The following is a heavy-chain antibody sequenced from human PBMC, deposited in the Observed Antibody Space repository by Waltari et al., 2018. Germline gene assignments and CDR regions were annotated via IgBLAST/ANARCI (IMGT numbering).Heavy chain of an antibody. CDR2: IYYSGST. D-gene: IGHD2-8*01. Sequence: QVQLQESGPGLVKPSETLSLTCTVSGGSISSYYWSWIRQPPGKGLEWIGYIYYSGSTNYNPSLKSRVTISVDTSKNQFSLKLSSVTAADTAVYYCARSGTRGLDFDYWGQGTLVTVSS. CDR3: ARSGTRGLDFDY. CDR1: GGSISSYY. J-gene: IGHJ4*02. V-gene: IGHV4-59*01.